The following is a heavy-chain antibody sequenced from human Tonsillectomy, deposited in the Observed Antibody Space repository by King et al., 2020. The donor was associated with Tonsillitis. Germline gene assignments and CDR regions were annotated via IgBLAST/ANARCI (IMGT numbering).Heavy chain of an antibody. CDR2: VKSTNNGGTT. V-gene: IGHV3-15*01. CDR3: TTYAAGTNYYYYMDV. J-gene: IGHJ6*03. CDR1: GVTFSNAW. D-gene: IGHD6-13*01. Sequence: VQLVEAGGGLVKPGGSLRLSCAASGVTFSNAWISWVSQAPGKGLEWVGRVKSTNNGGTTDYATPVKGRFTISRDDSKNTLYLQMKSLKTADTAVYYCTTYAAGTNYYYYMDVWGKGTTVTVSS.